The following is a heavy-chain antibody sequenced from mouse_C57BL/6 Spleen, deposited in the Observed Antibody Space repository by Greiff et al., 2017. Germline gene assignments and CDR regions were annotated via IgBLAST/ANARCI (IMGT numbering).Heavy chain of an antibody. Sequence: QVHVKQSGAELVKPGASVKISCKASGYAFSSYWMNWVKQRPGKGLEWIGQIYPGDGDTNYNGKFKGKATLTADKSSSTAYMQLSSLTSEDSAVYCCARGGYANFDYWGQGTTLTVSS. CDR2: IYPGDGDT. D-gene: IGHD2-2*01. CDR3: ARGGYANFDY. V-gene: IGHV1-80*01. J-gene: IGHJ2*01. CDR1: GYAFSSYW.